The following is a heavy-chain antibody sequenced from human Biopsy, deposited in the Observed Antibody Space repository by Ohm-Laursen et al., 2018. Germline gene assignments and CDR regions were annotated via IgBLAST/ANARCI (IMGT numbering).Heavy chain of an antibody. CDR2: INAKTGDT. V-gene: IGHV1-2*02. J-gene: IGHJ5*02. Sequence: ASVKVSCKAPGGTFTNYAISWVRQAPGQGLEWMGWINAKTGDTNYAQKFQGRVTMTRDTSISTAYVDLSSLRSDDTAVYYCTRGGYYYDSLAYYYWFDPWGQGTLVTVSS. D-gene: IGHD3-22*01. CDR1: GGTFTNYA. CDR3: TRGGYYYDSLAYYYWFDP.